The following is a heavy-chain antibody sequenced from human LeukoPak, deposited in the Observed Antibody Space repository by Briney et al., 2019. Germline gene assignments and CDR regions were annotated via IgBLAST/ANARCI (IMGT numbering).Heavy chain of an antibody. V-gene: IGHV4-34*01. J-gene: IGHJ4*02. CDR2: INHSGST. D-gene: IGHD3-22*01. Sequence: SETLSLTCAVYGGSFSGYYWSWIRQPPGKGLEWIGEINHSGSTNYSPSLKSRVTISVDTSKNQFSLKLSSVTAADTAVYYCAGSVVITPHYFDYWGQGTLVTVSS. CDR1: GGSFSGYY. CDR3: AGSVVITPHYFDY.